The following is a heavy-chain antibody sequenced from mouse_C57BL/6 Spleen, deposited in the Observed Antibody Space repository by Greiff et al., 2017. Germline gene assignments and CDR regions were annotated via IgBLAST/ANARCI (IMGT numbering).Heavy chain of an antibody. CDR2: IYPGDGAT. CDR1: GYAFSSSW. Sequence: VQLQPSGPELVKPGASVKISCKASGYAFSSSWMNWVKQRPGKGLEWIGRIYPGDGATNYNGKFKGKATLTVDTSSSTAYMQLSSLTSEDSAVYYGANDGYYGAWCAYWGQGTLVTVSA. D-gene: IGHD2-3*01. J-gene: IGHJ3*01. V-gene: IGHV1-82*01. CDR3: ANDGYYGAWCAY.